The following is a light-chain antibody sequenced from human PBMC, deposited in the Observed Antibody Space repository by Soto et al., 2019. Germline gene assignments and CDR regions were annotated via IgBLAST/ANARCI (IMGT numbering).Light chain of an antibody. V-gene: IGLV1-40*01. Sequence: QSVLTQPPSVSGAPGQRVTISCTGSSSNIGAGYDVHWYQQLPGTAPKLLIYGNSNRPSGVPDRFSGSKSGTSASLPITGLQAEDEADDYCQTYDSSRSGFVVFGGGTKLTVL. CDR3: QTYDSSRSGFVV. CDR2: GNS. CDR1: SSNIGAGYD. J-gene: IGLJ2*01.